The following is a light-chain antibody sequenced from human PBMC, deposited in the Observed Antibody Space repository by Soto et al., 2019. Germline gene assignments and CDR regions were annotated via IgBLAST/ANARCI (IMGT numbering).Light chain of an antibody. Sequence: QSALTQPRSVSGSPGQSVTISCTGTSSDVGGYNYVSWYQQHPGKAPKLMIYDVSKRPSGVPDRFSGSKSGNTASLTISGRQAEEEADDYCCSYAGSDTHVFGAGTKVTVL. V-gene: IGLV2-11*01. CDR1: SSDVGGYNY. CDR2: DVS. CDR3: CSYAGSDTHV. J-gene: IGLJ1*01.